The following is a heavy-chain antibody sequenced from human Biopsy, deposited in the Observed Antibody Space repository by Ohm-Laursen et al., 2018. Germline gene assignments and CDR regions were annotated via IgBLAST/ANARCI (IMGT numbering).Heavy chain of an antibody. CDR2: IFHDGSNT. V-gene: IGHV3-30*18. D-gene: IGHD5-18*01. J-gene: IGHJ6*02. CDR3: AKDRYNYTPIGGFSMDV. CDR1: GFTFNNYG. Sequence: SLSLACVPAGFTFNNYGLHRVRQAPGRGMAWVAFIFHDGSNTYYADSVEPRFTISRGNPRDTLYLQMSSLRAEDTAVYYCAKDRYNYTPIGGFSMDVWGQGTTVTVSS.